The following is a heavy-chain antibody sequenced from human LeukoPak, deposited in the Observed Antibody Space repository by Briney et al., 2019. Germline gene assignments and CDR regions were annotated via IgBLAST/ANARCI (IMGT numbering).Heavy chain of an antibody. Sequence: SETLSLTCTVSGGSISSSSYYWGWIRQPPGKGLEWIGSIYYSGSTYYNPSLKSRVTISVDTSKNQFSLKLSSVTAADTAVYYCARGILAKSTVTTDTRLYYFDYWGQGTLVTVSS. CDR2: IYYSGST. D-gene: IGHD4-11*01. CDR3: ARGILAKSTVTTDTRLYYFDY. J-gene: IGHJ4*02. CDR1: GGSISSSSYY. V-gene: IGHV4-39*01.